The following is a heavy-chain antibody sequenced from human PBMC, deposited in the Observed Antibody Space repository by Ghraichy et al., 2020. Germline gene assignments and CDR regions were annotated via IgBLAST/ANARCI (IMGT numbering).Heavy chain of an antibody. V-gene: IGHV3-48*02. CDR2: ISSSSRSI. CDR1: VFTFDGYN. Sequence: GGSLRLSCVGSVFTFDGYNMNWVRQSPGKGLEWVASISSSSRSIFYADSVKGRFTVSRDNAQNSLYLQMKSLRDEDTAVYFCARASSVVRFYYYAGLDVWGQGTTVTVSS. CDR3: ARASSVVRFYYYAGLDV. J-gene: IGHJ6*02. D-gene: IGHD4-23*01.